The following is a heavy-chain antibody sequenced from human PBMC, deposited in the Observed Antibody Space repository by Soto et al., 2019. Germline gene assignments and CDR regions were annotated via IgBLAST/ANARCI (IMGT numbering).Heavy chain of an antibody. CDR1: GFYFSGYW. J-gene: IGHJ4*02. CDR3: VRAAARGDS. Sequence: GGSLRLSCAASGFYFSGYWMHWVRQVPGKGLVWVSRINTDGSDTLYADSVKGRFTISRDNTKDTLYLQMSSLRAEDTAIYYCVRAAARGDSWGQGTLVTVSS. CDR2: INTDGSDT. V-gene: IGHV3-74*01. D-gene: IGHD6-13*01.